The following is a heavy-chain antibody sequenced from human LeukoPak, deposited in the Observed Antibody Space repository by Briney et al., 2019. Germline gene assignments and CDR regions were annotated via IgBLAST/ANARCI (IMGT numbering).Heavy chain of an antibody. V-gene: IGHV3-23*01. D-gene: IGHD5-18*01. Sequence: GGSLRLSCAASGFSFSNYAMSWVRQAPGKGLEWVSGVSGSGGSTVHADSVKGRFTISRDNAKNSLYLQMNSLRAEDTAVYYCARAYTAGWYFDLWGRGTLVTVSS. CDR2: VSGSGGST. J-gene: IGHJ2*01. CDR1: GFSFSNYA. CDR3: ARAYTAGWYFDL.